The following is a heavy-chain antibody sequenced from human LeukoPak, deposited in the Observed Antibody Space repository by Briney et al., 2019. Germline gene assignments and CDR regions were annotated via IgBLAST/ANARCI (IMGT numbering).Heavy chain of an antibody. J-gene: IGHJ3*02. CDR2: IYYSGST. Sequence: SETLSLTCAVYGGSFSGYYWGWIRQPPGRGLEWVGSIYYSGSTYYNPSLKSRVTISVDTSKNQFSLKLSSVTAADTAVYYCARDRISVKIVVIPRAAFDIWGQGTMVTVSS. CDR1: GGSFSGYY. D-gene: IGHD3-22*01. V-gene: IGHV4-34*01. CDR3: ARDRISVKIVVIPRAAFDI.